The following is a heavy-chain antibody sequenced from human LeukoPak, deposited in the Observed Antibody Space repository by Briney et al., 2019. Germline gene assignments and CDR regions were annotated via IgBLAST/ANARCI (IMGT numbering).Heavy chain of an antibody. CDR1: GFTFRSYW. J-gene: IGHJ4*02. D-gene: IGHD2-15*01. CDR2: IKQDGSEK. V-gene: IGHV3-7*01. Sequence: GGSLRLSCAASGFTFRSYWMTWVRQAPGKGLEWVANIKQDGSEKYYVDSVKGRFTISRDNAKNSLYLQMNSLRAEDTAVYYCARSLGYCSGGSCYPFDYWGQGSLVTVSS. CDR3: ARSLGYCSGGSCYPFDY.